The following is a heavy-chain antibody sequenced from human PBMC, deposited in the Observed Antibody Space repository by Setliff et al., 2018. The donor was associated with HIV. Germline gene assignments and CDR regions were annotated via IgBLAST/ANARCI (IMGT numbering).Heavy chain of an antibody. CDR2: LSGSGGST. J-gene: IGHJ3*01. D-gene: IGHD3-3*01. V-gene: IGHV3-23*01. Sequence: LRLSCAASELTFSNYAMTWVRQAPGKGLEWVSSLSGSGGSTYYADSVKGRFTISRDNSKNSLDLEMHSLTDEDTAVYYCVRDPGGIFDAFDVWGQGTMVTVSS. CDR1: ELTFSNYA. CDR3: VRDPGGIFDAFDV.